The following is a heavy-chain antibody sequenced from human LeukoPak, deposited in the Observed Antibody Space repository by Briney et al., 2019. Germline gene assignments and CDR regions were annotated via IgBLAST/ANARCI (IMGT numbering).Heavy chain of an antibody. CDR2: ILDSGTT. CDR3: AKGEITYYYDSSGYAFDY. V-gene: IGHV3-23*01. CDR1: GFTFSSYG. J-gene: IGHJ4*02. Sequence: GGSLRLSCAASGFTFSSYGMSWVRQALGKGLEWVSAILDSGTTYYADSVKGRFTISRDNSKNTLYLQMNSLRAEDTAVYYCAKGEITYYYDSSGYAFDYWGQGTLVTVSS. D-gene: IGHD3-22*01.